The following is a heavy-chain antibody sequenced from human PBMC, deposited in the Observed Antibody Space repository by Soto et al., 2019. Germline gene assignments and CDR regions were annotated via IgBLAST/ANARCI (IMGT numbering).Heavy chain of an antibody. CDR2: MNPNSGNT. Sequence: ASVKVSCKASGYTFTSYDINWVRQATGQGLEWMGWMNPNSGNTGYAQKFQGRVTMTRNTSISTAYMELSSLRSEDTAVYYCARGVAAAGILYYYYYYMDVWGKGTTVTVSS. J-gene: IGHJ6*03. V-gene: IGHV1-8*01. D-gene: IGHD6-13*01. CDR3: ARGVAAAGILYYYYYYMDV. CDR1: GYTFTSYD.